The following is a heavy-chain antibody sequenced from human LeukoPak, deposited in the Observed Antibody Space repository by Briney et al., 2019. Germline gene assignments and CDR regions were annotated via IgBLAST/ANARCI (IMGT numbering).Heavy chain of an antibody. J-gene: IGHJ6*02. CDR3: ARERVYYDSSGYYSYYYYGMDV. CDR1: GGSISSYY. D-gene: IGHD3-22*01. V-gene: IGHV4-59*01. CDR2: IYYSGST. Sequence: SETLSLTCTVSGGSISSYYWSWIRQPPGKGLEWIGYIYYSGSTNHNPSLKSRVTISVDTSKNQFSLKLSSVTAADTAVYYCARERVYYDSSGYYSYYYYGMDVWGQGTTVTVSS.